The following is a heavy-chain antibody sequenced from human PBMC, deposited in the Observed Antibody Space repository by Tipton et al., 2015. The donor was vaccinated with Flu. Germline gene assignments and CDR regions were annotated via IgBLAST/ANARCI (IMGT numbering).Heavy chain of an antibody. CDR1: GGSISSSSYY. V-gene: IGHV4-39*07. CDR2: IYYSGST. CDR3: AREGVAAAGRGWAFDI. Sequence: TLSLTCTVSGGSISSSSYYWGWIRQPPGKGLEWIGSIYYSGSTYYNPSLKSRVTILVDTSKNQFSLKLSSVTAADTAVYYCAREGVAAAGRGWAFDIWGQGTMVTVSS. J-gene: IGHJ3*02. D-gene: IGHD6-13*01.